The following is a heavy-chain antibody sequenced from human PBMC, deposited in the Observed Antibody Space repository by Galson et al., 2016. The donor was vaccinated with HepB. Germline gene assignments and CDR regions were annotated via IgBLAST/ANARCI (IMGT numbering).Heavy chain of an antibody. CDR1: GYTFTTYD. J-gene: IGHJ2*01. D-gene: IGHD2-15*01. V-gene: IGHV1-8*01. Sequence: SVKVSCKASGYTFTTYDINWVRQATGQGLEWMGWMNPNSGNTGYAQKFQGRVTMTRNTSISTAYMELSSLRSEDTAVYYCAKFEDARGGYCSGWDWSFHPWGRGTLVTVSS. CDR3: AKFEDARGGYCSGWDWSFHP. CDR2: MNPNSGNT.